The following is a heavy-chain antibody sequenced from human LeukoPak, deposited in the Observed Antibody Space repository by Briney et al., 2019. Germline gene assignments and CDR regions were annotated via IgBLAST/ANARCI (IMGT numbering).Heavy chain of an antibody. CDR1: GGSISSYY. Sequence: PSETLSLTCTVSGGSISSYYWSWIRQPPGKGLEWIGYIYYSGSTSYNPSLKSRVTISVDTSKNQFSLKLSSVTAADTAVYYCASESSSSSYWGQGTLVTVSS. D-gene: IGHD6-6*01. CDR2: IYYSGST. J-gene: IGHJ4*02. CDR3: ASESSSSSY. V-gene: IGHV4-59*08.